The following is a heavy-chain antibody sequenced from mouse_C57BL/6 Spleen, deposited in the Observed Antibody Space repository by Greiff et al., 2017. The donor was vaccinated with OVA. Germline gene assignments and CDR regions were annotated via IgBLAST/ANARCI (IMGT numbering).Heavy chain of an antibody. CDR2: IDPEDGET. V-gene: IGHV14-2*01. Sequence: EVNLVESGAELVKPGASVKLSCTASGFNIKDYYMHWVKQRTEQGLEWIGRIDPEDGETKYAPKFQGKATITADTSSNTAYLQLSSLTSEDTAVYYCARRYGSSYPFAYWGQGTLVTVSA. CDR1: GFNIKDYY. J-gene: IGHJ3*01. CDR3: ARRYGSSYPFAY. D-gene: IGHD1-1*01.